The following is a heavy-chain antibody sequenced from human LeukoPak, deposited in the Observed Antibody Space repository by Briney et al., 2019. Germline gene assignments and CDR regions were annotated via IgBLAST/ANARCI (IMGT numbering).Heavy chain of an antibody. J-gene: IGHJ6*03. CDR1: GYTFTYHY. CDR3: ARSSSSSGCYCYMDV. Sequence: GASVKVSCKVSGYTFTYHYMHWLQQAPGKGLEWMGLADPEDGQTKYAAKFQGRVTITADTSTDTAYMELSSLRAEDTALYYCARSSSSSGCYCYMDVWGKGTTVTVSS. CDR2: ADPEDGQT. V-gene: IGHV1-69-2*01. D-gene: IGHD6-6*01.